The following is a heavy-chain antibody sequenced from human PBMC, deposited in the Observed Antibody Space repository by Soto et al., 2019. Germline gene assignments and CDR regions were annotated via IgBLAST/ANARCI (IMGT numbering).Heavy chain of an antibody. D-gene: IGHD2-8*02. Sequence: QVQLQESGPGLVKPSETLSLPCTVSGVSISAYAWSWIRQPAGKGLEWIGRLYSSGNTDYNPSFKSRLTMSADASKSQFSLKLSSVTAADTAVYYCARGPYSTAYYVVDSWGQGTLVTVSS. V-gene: IGHV4-4*07. CDR3: ARGPYSTAYYVVDS. CDR1: GVSISAYA. J-gene: IGHJ4*02. CDR2: LYSSGNT.